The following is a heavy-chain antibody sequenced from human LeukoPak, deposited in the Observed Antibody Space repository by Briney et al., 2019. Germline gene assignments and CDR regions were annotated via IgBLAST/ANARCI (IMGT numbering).Heavy chain of an antibody. V-gene: IGHV5-51*01. CDR1: GYSFTSYW. J-gene: IGHJ4*02. D-gene: IGHD3-22*01. CDR2: IYPGDSDT. CDR3: ARPPNHYYDSSGFQTFDY. Sequence: GESLKISCKGSGYSFTSYWIGWVCQMPGKGLEWMGIIYPGDSDTRYSPSFQGQVTISADKSISTAYLQWSSLKASDTAMYYCARPPNHYYDSSGFQTFDYWGQGTLVTVSS.